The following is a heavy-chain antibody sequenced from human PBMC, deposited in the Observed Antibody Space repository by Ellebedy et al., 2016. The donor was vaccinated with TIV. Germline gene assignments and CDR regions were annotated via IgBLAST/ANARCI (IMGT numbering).Heavy chain of an antibody. Sequence: GESLKISCAASGFTFSRYWMSWVRQAPGKGLEWVANINQEGSEKYYMDSVKGRFTISRDNAKNSLYLQMNSLRAEGTAVYYCARAPDGSGSFYYFDYWGQGTLVTVSS. V-gene: IGHV3-7*01. CDR1: GFTFSRYW. CDR2: INQEGSEK. D-gene: IGHD3-10*01. J-gene: IGHJ4*02. CDR3: ARAPDGSGSFYYFDY.